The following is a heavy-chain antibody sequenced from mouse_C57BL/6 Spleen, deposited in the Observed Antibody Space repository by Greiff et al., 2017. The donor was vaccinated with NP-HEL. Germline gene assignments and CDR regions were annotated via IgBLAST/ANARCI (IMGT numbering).Heavy chain of an antibody. CDR1: GYSFTSYY. V-gene: IGHV1-66*01. Sequence: QVQLQQSGPELVKPGASVKISCKASGYSFTSYYIHWVKQRPGQGLEWIGWIYPGSGNTKYNEKFKGKATLTADTSSSTAYMQLSSLTSEDSAVYYCARSGPFITTAFDYWGQGTTLTVSS. CDR2: IYPGSGNT. D-gene: IGHD1-1*01. CDR3: ARSGPFITTAFDY. J-gene: IGHJ2*01.